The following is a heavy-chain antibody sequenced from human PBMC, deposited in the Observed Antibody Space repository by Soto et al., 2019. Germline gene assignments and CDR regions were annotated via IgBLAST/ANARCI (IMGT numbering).Heavy chain of an antibody. CDR3: ATSVTTNYYGMDV. Sequence: ASVKVSCKVSGYTLTELSMHWVRQAPGKGLEWMGGFDPDDGETIYAQKFQGRVTMTEDASTDTAYMELSSLRSEDTAAYYCATSVTTNYYGMDVWGQGTTVTVSS. J-gene: IGHJ6*02. CDR2: FDPDDGET. D-gene: IGHD4-17*01. CDR1: GYTLTELS. V-gene: IGHV1-24*01.